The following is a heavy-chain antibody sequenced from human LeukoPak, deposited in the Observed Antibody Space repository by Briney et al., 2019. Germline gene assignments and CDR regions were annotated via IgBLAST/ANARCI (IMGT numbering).Heavy chain of an antibody. CDR3: ARGYSDGSRSYQDY. CDR1: GFTVSSNY. J-gene: IGHJ4*02. D-gene: IGHD3-22*01. Sequence: GGSLRLSCAASGFTVSSNYMSWVRRAPGKGLEWVGRTRNKAHSYTTEYAASVKGRFFISRDNSENSLYLQMNSLKTEDTAVYFCARGYSDGSRSYQDYWGQGTLVTVSS. CDR2: TRNKAHSYTT. V-gene: IGHV3-72*01.